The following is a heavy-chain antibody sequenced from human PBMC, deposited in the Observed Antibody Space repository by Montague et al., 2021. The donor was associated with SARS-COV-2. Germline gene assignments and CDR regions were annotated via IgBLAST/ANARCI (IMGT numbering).Heavy chain of an antibody. CDR2: ISYDGSNK. J-gene: IGHJ4*02. V-gene: IGHV3-30*04. D-gene: IGHD3-16*02. CDR3: ARDNYDYVWGSYRYIY. Sequence: SLRLSRAASGFTFSSYAMHWVRQAPGKGLEWVAVISYDGSNKYYADPVKGRFTISRDNSKNTLYLQMNSLRAEDTAVYYCARDNYDYVWGSYRYIYWGQGTLVTVSS. CDR1: GFTFSSYA.